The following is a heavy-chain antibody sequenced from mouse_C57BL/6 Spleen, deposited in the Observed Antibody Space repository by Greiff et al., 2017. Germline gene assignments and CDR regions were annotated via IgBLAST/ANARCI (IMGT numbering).Heavy chain of an antibody. CDR2: IDPETGGT. J-gene: IGHJ3*01. CDR3: TREEVDGYYPAWFAY. CDR1: GYTFTDYE. V-gene: IGHV1-15*01. Sequence: QVQLKESGAELVRPGASVTLSCKASGYTFTDYEMHWVKQTPVHGLEWIGAIDPETGGTAYNQKFKGKAILTADKSSSTAYMELRSLTSEDSAVYYCTREEVDGYYPAWFAYWGQGTLVTVSA. D-gene: IGHD2-3*01.